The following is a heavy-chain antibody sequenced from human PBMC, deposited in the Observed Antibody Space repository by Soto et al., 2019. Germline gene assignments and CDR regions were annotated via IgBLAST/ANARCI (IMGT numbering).Heavy chain of an antibody. Sequence: PGGSLRLSCAASGFTFSSYGMHWVRQAPGKGLEWVAVIWYDGSNKYYADSVKGRFTISRDNSKNTLYLQMNSLRAEDTAVYYCARVLGYFDWPPDYWGQGTLVTVSS. V-gene: IGHV3-33*01. J-gene: IGHJ4*02. CDR3: ARVLGYFDWPPDY. D-gene: IGHD3-9*01. CDR2: IWYDGSNK. CDR1: GFTFSSYG.